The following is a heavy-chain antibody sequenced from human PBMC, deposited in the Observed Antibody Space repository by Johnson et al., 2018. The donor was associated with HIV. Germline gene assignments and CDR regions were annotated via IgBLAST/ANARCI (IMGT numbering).Heavy chain of an antibody. CDR2: IYSGGST. CDR1: GFTVSSNY. V-gene: IGHV3-53*01. CDR3: ARGNYDFWSGYYRVTNAFDI. Sequence: VQLVESGGGLIQPGGSLRLSCAASGFTVSSNYMSWVRPAPGKGLEWVSVIYSGGSTYYADSVQGRFTISRAHAKNSLYLQRNSLRAEDTAVYYCARGNYDFWSGYYRVTNAFDIWGQGTMVTVSS. D-gene: IGHD3-3*01. J-gene: IGHJ3*02.